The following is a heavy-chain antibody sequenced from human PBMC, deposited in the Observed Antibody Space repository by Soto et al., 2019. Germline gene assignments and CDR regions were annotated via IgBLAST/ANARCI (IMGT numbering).Heavy chain of an antibody. Sequence: EVQLVESGGGLVQPGGSLRLSCVASGFTFSSYWMSWVRQAPGKGLEWVANIKQDGSEKYYVDSVKGRFTFSRDNAKNSLYLQMNSLRAEGTAVYYCARGTCSSTTCYYFFFDSWGQGTLVTVSS. J-gene: IGHJ4*02. CDR3: ARGTCSSTTCYYFFFDS. CDR2: IKQDGSEK. CDR1: GFTFSSYW. V-gene: IGHV3-7*01. D-gene: IGHD2-2*01.